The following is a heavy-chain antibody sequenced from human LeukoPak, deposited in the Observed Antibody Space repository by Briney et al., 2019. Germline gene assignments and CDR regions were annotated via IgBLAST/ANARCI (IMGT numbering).Heavy chain of an antibody. V-gene: IGHV3-53*01. CDR2: IYSGGST. D-gene: IGHD5-12*01. Sequence: GGSLRLSCAASGFTVSSNYMSWVRQAPGKGLEWVSVIYSGGSTYYADSVKGRFTISRDNSKNTLYLQMNSLRAEDTAVYYCARAVGYSGFSDYRGQGTLVTVSS. CDR1: GFTVSSNY. CDR3: ARAVGYSGFSDY. J-gene: IGHJ4*02.